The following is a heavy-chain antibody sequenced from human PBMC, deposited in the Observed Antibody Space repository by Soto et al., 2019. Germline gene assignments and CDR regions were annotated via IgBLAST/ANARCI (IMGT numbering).Heavy chain of an antibody. CDR1: GGSISSGGYY. D-gene: IGHD6-19*01. CDR2: ILDSGTT. J-gene: IGHJ4*02. CDR3: ASQASGWYPDY. Sequence: QVQLQESGPGLVKPSQTLSLTCTVSGGSISSGGYYWSWLRQHPGKVLEWIGYILDSGTTYYNPSLKSRVTISVDPSKSPFSLRLTSVTATDTAVYYCASQASGWYPDYWGQGTLVTVSS. V-gene: IGHV4-31*03.